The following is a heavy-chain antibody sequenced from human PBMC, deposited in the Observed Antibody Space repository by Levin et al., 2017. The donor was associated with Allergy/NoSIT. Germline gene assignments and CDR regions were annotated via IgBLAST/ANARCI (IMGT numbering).Heavy chain of an antibody. V-gene: IGHV4-34*01. D-gene: IGHD5-12*01. CDR1: GGSFSGYY. J-gene: IGHJ4*02. Sequence: SETLSLTCAVYGGSFSGYYWSWIRQPPGKGLEWIGEINHSGSTNYNPSLKSRVTISVDTSKNQFSLKLSSVTAADTAVYYCASRDSRKWLRIIDYWGQGTLVTVSS. CDR2: INHSGST. CDR3: ASRDSRKWLRIIDY.